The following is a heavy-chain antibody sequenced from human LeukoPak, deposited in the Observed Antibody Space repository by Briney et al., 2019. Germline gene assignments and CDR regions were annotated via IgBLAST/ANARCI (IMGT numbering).Heavy chain of an antibody. Sequence: PSETLSVTCAVYGGSFSGYYWSWIRQPPGNGLEWIGEINHSGSTNYNPSLKSRVTISVDTSKNQFSLKLSSVTAADTAVYYCARGIHEPRGFSWYTQGAFDIWGQGTMVTVSS. J-gene: IGHJ3*02. CDR2: INHSGST. V-gene: IGHV4-34*01. D-gene: IGHD6-13*01. CDR1: GGSFSGYY. CDR3: ARGIHEPRGFSWYTQGAFDI.